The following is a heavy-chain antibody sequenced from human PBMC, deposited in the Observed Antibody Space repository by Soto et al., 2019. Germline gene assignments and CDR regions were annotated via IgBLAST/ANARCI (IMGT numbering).Heavy chain of an antibody. CDR1: GFTFSSYG. J-gene: IGHJ4*02. CDR2: IWYDGSNK. V-gene: IGHV3-33*01. CDR3: ARDPRRYCSGGSCYSLDY. D-gene: IGHD2-15*01. Sequence: GGSLRLSCAASGFTFSSYGMHWVRQAPGKGLEWVAVIWYDGSNKYYADSVKGRFTISRDNSKNTLYLQMNSLRAEDTAVYYCARDPRRYCSGGSCYSLDYWGQGTLVTVSS.